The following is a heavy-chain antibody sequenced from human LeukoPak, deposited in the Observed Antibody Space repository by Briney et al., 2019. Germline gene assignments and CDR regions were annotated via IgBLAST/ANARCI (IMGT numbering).Heavy chain of an antibody. CDR1: GCSITGYH. CDR3: VRYVVSGSGIYYFDY. J-gene: IGHJ4*02. CDR2: INYSGST. Sequence: PSETLSLTCTVSGCSITGYHWSWIRQPPGKGLEWIASINYSGSTYYNPSLKSRVTISVDTSKNQFSLKLSSVTAADTAVFYCVRYVVSGSGIYYFDYWGQGTLVTVSS. D-gene: IGHD3-10*01. V-gene: IGHV4-59*05.